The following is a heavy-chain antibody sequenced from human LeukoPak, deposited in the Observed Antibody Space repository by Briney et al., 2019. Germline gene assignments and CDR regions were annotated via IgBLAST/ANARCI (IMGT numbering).Heavy chain of an antibody. D-gene: IGHD6-19*01. J-gene: IGHJ4*02. CDR1: GGSISTYY. V-gene: IGHV4-59*01. Sequence: SETLSLTCTVSGGSISTYYWNWIRQPPGKGLEWIGYIYYGGSTKYNPSLKSRVTISVDTSENQFSLKLSSVTAADTAVYYCARGGWYYDCWGQGTLVTVSS. CDR3: ARGGWYYDC. CDR2: IYYGGST.